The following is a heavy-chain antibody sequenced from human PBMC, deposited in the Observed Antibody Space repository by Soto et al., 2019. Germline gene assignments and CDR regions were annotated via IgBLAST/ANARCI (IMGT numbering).Heavy chain of an antibody. Sequence: PSATLSLTCTVSGGSISSYYWNWIRQPPGKGLEWIGYNSYSGSTNYNPSLKSRVTISVDTSKKQFSLKLSSVTAADTAVYYCAREGVSSTWYYYYAMDVWGQGTTVTVS. V-gene: IGHV4-59*01. J-gene: IGHJ6*02. CDR3: AREGVSSTWYYYYAMDV. CDR1: GGSISSYY. CDR2: NSYSGST. D-gene: IGHD6-13*01.